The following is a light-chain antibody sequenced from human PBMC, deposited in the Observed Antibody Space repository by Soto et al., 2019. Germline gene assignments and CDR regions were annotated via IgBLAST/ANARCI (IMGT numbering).Light chain of an antibody. CDR3: SSYAGRNNLGV. Sequence: QSVLTQPPSASGPPGQSVTISCTGTSSYVGGYTYVSWYQQHPGKAPKLMIYEVSKRPSGVPDRFSGSKSGNTASLSVSGLQAEVEADYYCSSYAGRNNLGVFGAGTKVTGL. CDR2: EVS. V-gene: IGLV2-8*01. CDR1: SSYVGGYTY. J-gene: IGLJ1*01.